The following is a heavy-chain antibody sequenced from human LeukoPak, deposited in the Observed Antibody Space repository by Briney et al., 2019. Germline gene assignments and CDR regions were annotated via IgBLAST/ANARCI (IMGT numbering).Heavy chain of an antibody. V-gene: IGHV4-39*07. J-gene: IGHJ4*02. CDR2: IYYSGGT. Sequence: SETLSLTCTVSGGSISSNGYYWAWFRQPPGKGLEWIGSIYYSGGTYYNPSLKSRVTISIDTSKNQFSLKLRSVTAADTAVYYCAGSLGYCTSNVCYLKYWGQGTLVTVSS. D-gene: IGHD2-8*01. CDR3: AGSLGYCTSNVCYLKY. CDR1: GGSISSNGYY.